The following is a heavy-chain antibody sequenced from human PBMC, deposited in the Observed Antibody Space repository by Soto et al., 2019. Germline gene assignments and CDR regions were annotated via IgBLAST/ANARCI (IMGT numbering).Heavy chain of an antibody. CDR1: GFTFSNAW. Sequence: GGSLRLSCAASGFTFSNAWMNWVRQAPGKGLEWVGRIKSKTDGGTTDYAAPVKGRFTISRDDSKNTLYLQMNSLKTEDTAVYYCTTLSDSGYDYLPGYYYYGMDVWGQGTTVTVSS. J-gene: IGHJ6*02. V-gene: IGHV3-15*07. CDR3: TTLSDSGYDYLPGYYYYGMDV. D-gene: IGHD5-12*01. CDR2: IKSKTDGGTT.